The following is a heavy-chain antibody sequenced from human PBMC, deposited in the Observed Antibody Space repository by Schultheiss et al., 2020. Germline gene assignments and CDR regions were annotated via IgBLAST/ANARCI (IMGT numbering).Heavy chain of an antibody. D-gene: IGHD2/OR15-2a*01. V-gene: IGHV3-23*01. J-gene: IGHJ4*02. CDR1: GFTFSEYA. CDR2: ISGSGTTT. CDR3: AKDRYCDSSRCPFDY. Sequence: GGSLRLSCAASGFTFSEYAMGWVRQAPGKGLEWVSSISGSGTTTYYADSVKGRFTISRDSSKKTLYLQMNSLRAEDTAIYYCAKDRYCDSSRCPFDYWGQGTLVTVSS.